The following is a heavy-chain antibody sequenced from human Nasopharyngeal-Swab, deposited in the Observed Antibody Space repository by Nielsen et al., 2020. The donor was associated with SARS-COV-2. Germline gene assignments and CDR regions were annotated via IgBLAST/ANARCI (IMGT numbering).Heavy chain of an antibody. D-gene: IGHD3-9*01. J-gene: IGHJ4*02. CDR3: ARGSGLRYFDWLSANFDY. CDR1: GYTFTSYD. CDR2: MNPNSGST. Sequence: ASVKVSCKASGYTFTSYDINWVRQATGQGLEWMGWMNPNSGSTGYAQKFQGRVTMTRNTSISTAYMELSSLRSEDTAVYYCARGSGLRYFDWLSANFDYWGQGTLVTVSS. V-gene: IGHV1-8*01.